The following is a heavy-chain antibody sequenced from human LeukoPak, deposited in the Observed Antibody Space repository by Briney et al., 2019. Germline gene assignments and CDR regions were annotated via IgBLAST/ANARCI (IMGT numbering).Heavy chain of an antibody. CDR1: GFTFSSYW. CDR2: INSDWSST. Sequence: GGSQRLSCAASGFTFSSYWMHWVRQAPGKGLVWVSRINSDWSSTSYADSVRGRFTIPRDNAKNTLYLQMNSPRVEDTAVYYCGRGDSTYSDAWGQGTLVTVSS. CDR3: GRGDSTYSDA. D-gene: IGHD2-21*01. V-gene: IGHV3-74*01. J-gene: IGHJ5*02.